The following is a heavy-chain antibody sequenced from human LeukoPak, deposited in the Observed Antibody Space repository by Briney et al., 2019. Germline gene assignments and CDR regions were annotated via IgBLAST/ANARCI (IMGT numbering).Heavy chain of an antibody. Sequence: ASVKVSCKVSGYTLTELSMHWVRQAPGQGLEWMGWINPNSGGTNYAQKFQGRVTMTRDTSISTAYMELSRLRSDDTAVYYCARVGTYYGSTYNWFDPWGQGTLVTVSS. D-gene: IGHD3-10*01. CDR3: ARVGTYYGSTYNWFDP. CDR1: GYTLTELS. CDR2: INPNSGGT. J-gene: IGHJ5*02. V-gene: IGHV1-2*02.